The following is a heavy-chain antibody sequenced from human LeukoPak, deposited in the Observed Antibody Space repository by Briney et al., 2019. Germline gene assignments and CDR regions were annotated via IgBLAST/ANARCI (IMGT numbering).Heavy chain of an antibody. J-gene: IGHJ4*02. V-gene: IGHV4-34*01. CDR3: AGTYYDFWSGPPPFDY. CDR2: INHSGST. CDR1: GGSFSGYY. D-gene: IGHD3-3*01. Sequence: PSETLSLTRAVYGGSFSGYYWSWIRQPPGKGLEWIGEINHSGSTNYNPSLKSRVTISVDRSKNQFSLKLSSVTAADTAVYYCAGTYYDFWSGPPPFDYWGQGTLVTVSS.